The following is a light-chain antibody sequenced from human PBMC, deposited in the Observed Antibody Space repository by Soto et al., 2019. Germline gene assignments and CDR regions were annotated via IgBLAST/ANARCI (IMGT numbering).Light chain of an antibody. V-gene: IGKV1-5*01. CDR3: QHYKSSSALGLT. Sequence: DIQMAQSPSSLFASIGDRVSVTCRASQPIFTSLDWYHQNPGKAPKLLIYDASALQTGLPSRLIGFSSWTAFTHTIIGLQSDDFANFVCQHYKSSSALGLTFGRGTKVGIK. J-gene: IGKJ4*01. CDR2: DAS. CDR1: QPIFTS.